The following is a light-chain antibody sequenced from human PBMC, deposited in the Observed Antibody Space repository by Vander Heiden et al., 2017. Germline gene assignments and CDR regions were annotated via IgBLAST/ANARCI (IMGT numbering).Light chain of an antibody. Sequence: ELDLTQTPATLSLSPGEKATLSCGASQIISSRYLAWYQKRPGLAPRLLIYDASSRATGIPDRFSGSGSGTDFTLTISRLEPEDFAVYDCQQYDTSPRTFGQGTKVEIK. V-gene: IGKV3D-20*01. J-gene: IGKJ1*01. CDR1: QIISSRY. CDR2: DAS. CDR3: QQYDTSPRT.